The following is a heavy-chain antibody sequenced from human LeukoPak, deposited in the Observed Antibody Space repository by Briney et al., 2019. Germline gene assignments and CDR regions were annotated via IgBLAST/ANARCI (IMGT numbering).Heavy chain of an antibody. CDR2: ISGSGGST. CDR3: AKPYDRCNYGQGFCY. V-gene: IGHV3-23*01. D-gene: IGHD5-18*01. CDR1: GFTFSSYA. Sequence: GGSLRLSCAASGFTFSSYAMSWVRQAPGKGLEWVSAISGSGGSTYYADSVKGRFTISRDDSKNTLYLQMNSLRAEDTAVYYCAKPYDRCNYGQGFCYWGQGTRVTVSS. J-gene: IGHJ4*02.